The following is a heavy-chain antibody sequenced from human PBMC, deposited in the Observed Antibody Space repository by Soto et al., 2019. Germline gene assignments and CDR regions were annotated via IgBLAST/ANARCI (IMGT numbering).Heavy chain of an antibody. V-gene: IGHV2-5*02. J-gene: IGHJ5*02. CDR2: IYWDDDK. CDR3: AHRGQEVDTAMANWFDP. CDR1: GFSLSTSGVG. Sequence: SGPTLVNPTQTLTLTCTFSGFSLSTSGVGVGWIRQPPGKALEWLALIYWDDDKRYSPSLKSRLTITKDTSKNQVVLTMTNMDPVDTATYYCAHRGQEVDTAMANWFDPWGQGTLVTVSS. D-gene: IGHD5-18*01.